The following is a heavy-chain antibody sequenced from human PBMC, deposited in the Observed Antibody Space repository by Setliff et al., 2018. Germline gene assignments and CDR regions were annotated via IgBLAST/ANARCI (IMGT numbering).Heavy chain of an antibody. CDR2: IFYSGSS. D-gene: IGHD1-1*01. CDR3: ATYPLYGRTQLVDV. CDR1: GVSIRSYY. Sequence: SETLSLTCTVSGVSIRSYYWSWIRQPPGKGLEWIGYIFYSGSSNYNPSLQSRVSISVDTSKNQLSLKLDSLTAADTAVYYCATYPLYGRTQLVDVWGKGTTVTVSS. J-gene: IGHJ6*03. V-gene: IGHV4-59*01.